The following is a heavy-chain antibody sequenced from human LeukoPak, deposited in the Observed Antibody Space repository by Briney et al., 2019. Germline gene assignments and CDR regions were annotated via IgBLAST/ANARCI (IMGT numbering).Heavy chain of an antibody. V-gene: IGHV1-18*01. CDR3: ARNAKYYDILTGFYYYYIDV. Sequence: ASVKVSCQASGYTFTSYDISWVRQAPGQGLGWMGWISAYNGNTNYAQKLQGRVTMTTDTSTSTAYMELRSLRSDDTAVYYCARNAKYYDILTGFYYYYIDVWGKGTTVTISS. CDR2: ISAYNGNT. CDR1: GYTFTSYD. J-gene: IGHJ6*03. D-gene: IGHD3-9*01.